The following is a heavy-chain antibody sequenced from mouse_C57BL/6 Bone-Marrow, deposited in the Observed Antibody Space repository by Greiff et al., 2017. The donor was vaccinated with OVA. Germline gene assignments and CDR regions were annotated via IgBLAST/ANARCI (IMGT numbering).Heavy chain of an antibody. J-gene: IGHJ4*01. Sequence: EVQLVESGGGLVKPGGSLKLSCAASGFTFSDYGMHWDRQAPEKGLEWVAYISSGSSTIYYADTVKGRFTISRDNAKNTLFLQMTSLRSEDTAMYYCARPYYSNYSYYAMDYWGQGTSVTVSS. D-gene: IGHD2-5*01. CDR2: ISSGSSTI. CDR1: GFTFSDYG. CDR3: ARPYYSNYSYYAMDY. V-gene: IGHV5-17*01.